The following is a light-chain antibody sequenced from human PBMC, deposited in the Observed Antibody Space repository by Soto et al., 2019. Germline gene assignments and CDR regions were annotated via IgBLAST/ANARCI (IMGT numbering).Light chain of an antibody. Sequence: EIVLTQSPVTLSLSPGERATLSCRASQSVSSSYLAWYQQKPGQAPRLLIYGASSRSTGIPDRFSGSGSGKDFTRTISRREPEDFAVYYCQQFATSPFTFGHGTKVDIK. V-gene: IGKV3-20*01. CDR2: GAS. CDR3: QQFATSPFT. CDR1: QSVSSSY. J-gene: IGKJ3*01.